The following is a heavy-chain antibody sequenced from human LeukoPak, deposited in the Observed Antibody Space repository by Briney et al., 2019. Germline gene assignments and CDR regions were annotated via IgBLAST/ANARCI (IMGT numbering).Heavy chain of an antibody. CDR1: APTSGIYS. Sequence: PGRCLRPSRAPAAPTSGIYSTKCGRPAPRGGAWWGSYISSSSGTVYYADSVRGRFTISRDKAKNSLYLQMNSLRDEDTAVYYCARVWHCTSTSCYDYWGQRTLVTVSS. CDR3: ARVWHCTSTSCYDY. J-gene: IGHJ4*02. CDR2: ISSSSGTV. V-gene: IGHV3-48*02. D-gene: IGHD2-2*01.